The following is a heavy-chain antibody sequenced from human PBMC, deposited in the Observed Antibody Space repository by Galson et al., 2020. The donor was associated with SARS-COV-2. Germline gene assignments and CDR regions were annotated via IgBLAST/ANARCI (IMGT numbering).Heavy chain of an antibody. CDR1: GVSITSDIYY. J-gene: IGHJ4*02. Sequence: SETLSLTCTVSGVSITSDIYYWAWPRQPPGKGLDWIGSIYYSGNTYYEPSLKSRVTISVDTSKNQFSLRLSSLTAADTAVYYCAGGDGYNCHLQTWGQGTLAAVSS. CDR2: IYYSGNT. V-gene: IGHV4-39*07. D-gene: IGHD5-12*01. CDR3: AGGDGYNCHLQT.